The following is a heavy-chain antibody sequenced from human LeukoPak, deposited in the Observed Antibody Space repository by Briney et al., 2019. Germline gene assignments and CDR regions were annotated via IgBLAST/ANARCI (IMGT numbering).Heavy chain of an antibody. D-gene: IGHD3-22*01. CDR2: IYYSGRT. V-gene: IGHV4-39*02. J-gene: IGHJ1*01. CDR1: GGFICSSSYY. Sequence: SETLSLTCTVSGGFICSSSYYWGWIRQPPGKGLEWIGDIYYSGRTYYNPSLRSRVSISLDTSMNHFSLTLSSVTAADTAVYYCARRRYYDSTGYFDWGRGSLVIVSS. CDR3: ARRRYYDSTGYFD.